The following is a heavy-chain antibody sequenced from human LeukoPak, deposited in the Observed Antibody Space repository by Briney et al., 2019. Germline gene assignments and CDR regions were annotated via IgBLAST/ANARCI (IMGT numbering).Heavy chain of an antibody. Sequence: SETLSLTCSVPGGSTSSYYWNWLRQPAGKGLECIGHISTSGGSNYNPSLKSRVTMSVDTSKNRVSLKLSSVTAADTAVYYCARVTGAAAGIYYYYYYMDVWGKGTTVTVSS. V-gene: IGHV4-4*07. CDR2: ISTSGGS. J-gene: IGHJ6*03. CDR3: ARVTGAAAGIYYYYYYMDV. CDR1: GGSTSSYY. D-gene: IGHD6-13*01.